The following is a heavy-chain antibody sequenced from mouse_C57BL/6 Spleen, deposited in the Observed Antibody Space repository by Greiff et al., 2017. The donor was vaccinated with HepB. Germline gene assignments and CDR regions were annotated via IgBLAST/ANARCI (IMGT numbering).Heavy chain of an antibody. CDR3: ARALYYDYGNYPMDY. CDR2: IHPNSGST. V-gene: IGHV1-64*01. D-gene: IGHD2-4*01. J-gene: IGHJ4*01. Sequence: QVQLQQPGAELVKPGASVKLSCKASGYTFTSYWMHWVKQRPGQGLEWIGMIHPNSGSTNYNEKFKSKATLTVDKSSSTAYMQLSSLTSEDSAVYYCARALYYDYGNYPMDYWGQGTSVTVSS. CDR1: GYTFTSYW.